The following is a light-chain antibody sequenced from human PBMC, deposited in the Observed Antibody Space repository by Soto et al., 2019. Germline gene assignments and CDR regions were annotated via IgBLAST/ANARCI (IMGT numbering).Light chain of an antibody. J-gene: IGLJ2*01. CDR2: EGT. CDR3: CSYAGSSTML. CDR1: SSDVGSYRF. V-gene: IGLV2-23*01. Sequence: QSALTQPPSVSGSPGQSITISCTGTSSDVGSYRFVSWYQHHPGKAPKVMIYEGTKRPSGVSNRFSGSKSGNTASLTISGLQAEDEAEYYCCSYAGSSTMLFGGGTKVTVL.